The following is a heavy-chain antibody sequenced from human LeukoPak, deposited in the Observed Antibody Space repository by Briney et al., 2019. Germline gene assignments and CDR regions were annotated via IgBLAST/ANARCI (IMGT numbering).Heavy chain of an antibody. CDR2: IYHSGST. CDR1: GYSISSGYY. J-gene: IGHJ4*02. Sequence: SETLSLTCTVSGYSISSGYYWGWIRQPPGKGLEWIGSIYHSGSTYYNPSLKSRVTISVDTSKNQFSLKLSSVTAADTAVYYCARDRGYASFDYWGQGTLVTVSS. CDR3: ARDRGYASFDY. V-gene: IGHV4-38-2*02. D-gene: IGHD3-16*01.